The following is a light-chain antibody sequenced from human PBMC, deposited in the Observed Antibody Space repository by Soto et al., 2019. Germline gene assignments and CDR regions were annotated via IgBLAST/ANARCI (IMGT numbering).Light chain of an antibody. CDR3: MQSTQLPPT. Sequence: DVVMTQTPLSLSVAPGQPASISCKSSQSLLHITGETFLFWYLQKPGQSPQLLIYEFSTRVSGEPDRFSGSGSGTDFTLEISRVETGDVGIYYCMQSTQLPPTFGQGTRLGIE. J-gene: IGKJ5*01. CDR2: EFS. V-gene: IGKV2D-29*02. CDR1: QSLLHITGETF.